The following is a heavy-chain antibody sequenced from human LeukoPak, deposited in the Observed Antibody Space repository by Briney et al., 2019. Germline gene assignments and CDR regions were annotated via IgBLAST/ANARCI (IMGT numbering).Heavy chain of an antibody. J-gene: IGHJ4*02. CDR1: GYTFTNYY. D-gene: IGHD1-26*01. Sequence: GASVKVSCKASGYTFTNYYMHWVRQAPGQGLEWMGIINPSGGSASSAQKFQGRVTMTRDTSTSTVYMELSSLRSEDTAVYYCARLGATADVDYWGQGTLVTVSS. CDR2: INPSGGSA. CDR3: ARLGATADVDY. V-gene: IGHV1-46*01.